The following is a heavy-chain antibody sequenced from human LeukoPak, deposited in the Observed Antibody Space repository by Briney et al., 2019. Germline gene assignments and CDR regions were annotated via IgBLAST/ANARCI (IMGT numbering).Heavy chain of an antibody. CDR2: IWPDGSIK. D-gene: IGHD3-16*01. CDR3: ARGGGLDV. J-gene: IGHJ6*02. CDR1: GFTFSSHG. V-gene: IGHV3-33*03. Sequence: PGGSLRLSRAASGFTFSSHGMHWVRQAPGKGLEWVAVIWPDGSIKYYAESAKGRFTISRDNAKNSLYLQMSNLRAEDTAVYFCARGGGLDVWGQGATVTVSS.